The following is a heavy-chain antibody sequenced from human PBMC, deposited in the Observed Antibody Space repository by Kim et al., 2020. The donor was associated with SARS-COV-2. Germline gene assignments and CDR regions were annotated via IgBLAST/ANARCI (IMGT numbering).Heavy chain of an antibody. CDR3: ARGLTLVRGVIIRRGAFDY. CDR1: GGSFSGYY. Sequence: SETLSLTCAVYGGSFSGYYWSWIRQPPGKGLEWIGEINHSGSTNYNPSLKSRVTISVDTSKNQFSLKLSSVTAADTAVYYCARGLTLVRGVIIRRGAFDYWGQGTLVTVSS. V-gene: IGHV4-34*01. CDR2: INHSGST. J-gene: IGHJ4*02. D-gene: IGHD3-10*01.